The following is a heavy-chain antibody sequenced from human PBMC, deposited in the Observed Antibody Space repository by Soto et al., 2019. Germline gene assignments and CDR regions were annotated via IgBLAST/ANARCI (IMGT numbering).Heavy chain of an antibody. CDR2: IKSKTDGGTT. V-gene: IGHV3-15*07. J-gene: IGHJ6*02. CDR1: GFTFSNAW. CDR3: TTEDYDPYGMDV. D-gene: IGHD3-3*01. Sequence: EVQLVESGGGLVKPGGSLRLSCAASGFTFSNAWMNWGRQAPGKGLGWVGRIKSKTDGGTTDYAAPVKGRLTISRDDSKNTLYLQMNSLKTEDTAVYYCTTEDYDPYGMDVWGQGTTVTVSS.